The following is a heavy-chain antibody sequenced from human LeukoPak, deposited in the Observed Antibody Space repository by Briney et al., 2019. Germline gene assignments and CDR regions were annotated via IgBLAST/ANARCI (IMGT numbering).Heavy chain of an antibody. CDR3: ARDSCSGGSCYMYNWFDP. CDR2: IYTSGST. Sequence: SETLSLTXTVSGGSISSYYWSWIWQPAGKGLEWIGRIYTSGSTNYNPSLKSRVTMSVDTSKNQFSLKLSSVTAADTAVYYCARDSCSGGSCYMYNWFDPWGQGTLVTVSS. CDR1: GGSISSYY. D-gene: IGHD2-15*01. J-gene: IGHJ5*02. V-gene: IGHV4-4*07.